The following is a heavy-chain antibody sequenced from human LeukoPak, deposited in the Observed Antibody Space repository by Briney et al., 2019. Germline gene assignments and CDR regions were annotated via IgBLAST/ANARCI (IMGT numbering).Heavy chain of an antibody. CDR1: GFTFSNYW. D-gene: IGHD1-1*01. V-gene: IGHV3-74*01. J-gene: IGHJ6*03. CDR3: AKTGTPLYYYYYMDV. CDR2: INSDGINT. Sequence: GGSLRLSCAASGFTFSNYWMHWVRQAPGKGLVWVSRINSDGINTSYADSVKGRFTISRDNAKNTLNLQMNSLRAEDTAVYYCAKTGTPLYYYYYMDVWGKGTTVTVSS.